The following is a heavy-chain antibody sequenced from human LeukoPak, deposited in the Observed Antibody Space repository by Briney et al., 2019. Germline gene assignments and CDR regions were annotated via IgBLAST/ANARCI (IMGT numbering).Heavy chain of an antibody. CDR3: ARVPKMTTVSPTVDY. Sequence: ASVKVSCKASGYTFISYGISWVRQAPGQGLEWMGWISVYNGNTKYAQKLQGRVTVTTDTSTSTAYMELRSLRFDDTAVYYCARVPKMTTVSPTVDYWGQGTLVTVSS. CDR1: GYTFISYG. V-gene: IGHV1-18*01. CDR2: ISVYNGNT. J-gene: IGHJ4*02. D-gene: IGHD4-17*01.